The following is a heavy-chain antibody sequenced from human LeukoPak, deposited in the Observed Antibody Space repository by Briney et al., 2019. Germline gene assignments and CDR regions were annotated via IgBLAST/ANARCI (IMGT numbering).Heavy chain of an antibody. CDR1: GYGCTNYD. V-gene: IGHV1-8*01. J-gene: IGHJ4*02. CDR2: VSPDSSKT. D-gene: IGHD6-13*01. CDR3: ARGPPESSSSDY. Sequence: ASVKVSCKASGYGCTNYDINWVRQASGQGLEWMGWVSPDSSKTGYAQQFQGRVIMSVNTSISTVYMDLSSLTSEDTAVYYCARGPPESSSSDYWGQGTLVTVSS.